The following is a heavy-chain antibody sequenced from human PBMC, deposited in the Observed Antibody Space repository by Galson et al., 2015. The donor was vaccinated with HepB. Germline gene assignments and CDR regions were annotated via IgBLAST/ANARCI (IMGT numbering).Heavy chain of an antibody. V-gene: IGHV3-23*01. J-gene: IGHJ6*02. CDR2: ISGSGGST. Sequence: SLRLSCAASGFTFSSYAMSWVRQAPGKGLEWVSAISGSGGSTYYADSVKGRFTISRDNSKNTLYLQMNSLRAEDTAVYYCAIVDYEYYYGMDVWGQGTTVTVSS. D-gene: IGHD4-17*01. CDR3: AIVDYEYYYGMDV. CDR1: GFTFSSYA.